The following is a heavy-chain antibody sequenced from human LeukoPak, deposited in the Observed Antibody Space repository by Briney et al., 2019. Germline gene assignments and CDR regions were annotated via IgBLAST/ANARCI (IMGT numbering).Heavy chain of an antibody. J-gene: IGHJ3*02. V-gene: IGHV1-8*03. Sequence: ASVKVSCEASGYTFTSYAMNWVRQATGQGLEWMGWMNPNSGNTGHAQNFQGRVTITRNTSISTAYMELSSLRSEDTAVYYCARGQFTIFGVVISNDAFDIWGQGTMVTVSS. CDR3: ARGQFTIFGVVISNDAFDI. CDR1: GYTFTSYA. D-gene: IGHD3-3*01. CDR2: MNPNSGNT.